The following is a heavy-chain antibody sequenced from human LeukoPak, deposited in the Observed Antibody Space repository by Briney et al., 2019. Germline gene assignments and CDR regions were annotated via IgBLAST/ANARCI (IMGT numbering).Heavy chain of an antibody. CDR3: ARSMGDIAAAGHFDY. D-gene: IGHD6-13*01. CDR2: INHSGST. CDR1: GGSFSGYY. V-gene: IGHV4-34*01. Sequence: SETPSLTCAVYGGSFSGYYWSRIRQSPGKGLEWIGEINHSGSTNYNPSLKSRVTISVDTSKNQFSLKLSSVTAADTAVYYCARSMGDIAAAGHFDYWGQGTLVTVSS. J-gene: IGHJ4*02.